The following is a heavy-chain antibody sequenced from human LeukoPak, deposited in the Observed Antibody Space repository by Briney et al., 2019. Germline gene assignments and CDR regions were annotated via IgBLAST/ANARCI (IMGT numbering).Heavy chain of an antibody. CDR3: ARVPNYDFWSGYYTAFDY. CDR1: GGTFSSYA. Sequence: GASVKVSCKASGGTFSSYAISWVRQAPGQGLEWMGGIIPIFGTANYAQKFQGRVTITADKSTSTAYMELRSLRSDDTAVYYCARVPNYDFWSGYYTAFDYWGQGTLVTVSS. V-gene: IGHV1-69*06. D-gene: IGHD3-3*01. J-gene: IGHJ4*02. CDR2: IIPIFGTA.